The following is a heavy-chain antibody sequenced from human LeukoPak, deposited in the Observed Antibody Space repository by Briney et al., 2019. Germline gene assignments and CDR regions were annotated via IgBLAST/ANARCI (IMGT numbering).Heavy chain of an antibody. CDR3: ARGEVFYDY. D-gene: IGHD2-8*01. Sequence: SETLSLTCTVSGGSISSSYYYWGWIRQPPGKGLELIGSIYYSGSTYYNPSLRSRVTMSVDTSRNQFSLKLNSVTAADTAVYYCARGEVFYDYWGQGTLVTVSS. V-gene: IGHV4-39*01. J-gene: IGHJ4*02. CDR1: GGSISSSYYY. CDR2: IYYSGST.